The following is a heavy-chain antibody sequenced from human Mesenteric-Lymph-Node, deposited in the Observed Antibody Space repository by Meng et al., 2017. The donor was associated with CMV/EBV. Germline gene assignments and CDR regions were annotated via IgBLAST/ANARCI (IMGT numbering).Heavy chain of an antibody. CDR1: GFTFSSYA. J-gene: IGHJ4*02. Sequence: GESLKISCAASGFTFSSYAMSWVRQAPGKGLEWVSAISGSGGSSYYADSVKGQFTISRDNSKNTLYLQMNSLRAEDTAIYYCAKLTSWYGGFDYWGQGTLVTVSS. D-gene: IGHD2-2*01. V-gene: IGHV3-23*01. CDR2: ISGSGGSS. CDR3: AKLTSWYGGFDY.